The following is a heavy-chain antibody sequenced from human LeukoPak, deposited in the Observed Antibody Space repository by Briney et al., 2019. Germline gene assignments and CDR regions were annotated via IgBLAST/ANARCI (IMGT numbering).Heavy chain of an antibody. V-gene: IGHV4-39*02. D-gene: IGHD1-1*01. CDR1: GGSISSGSYY. CDR3: ARGNWNDVVGYYFDY. Sequence: SETLSLTCTVSGGSISSGSYYWDWIRQPPGKGLEWIGNIYYSGSTYYNPSLKSRVTISVDTSKNHFSLKLSSVTAADTAVYYCARGNWNDVVGYYFDYWGQGTLVTVSS. J-gene: IGHJ4*02. CDR2: IYYSGST.